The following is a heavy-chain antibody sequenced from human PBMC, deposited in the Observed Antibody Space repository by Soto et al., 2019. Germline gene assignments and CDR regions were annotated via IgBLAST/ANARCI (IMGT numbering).Heavy chain of an antibody. CDR2: ITDGGSGT. CDR3: ARRDLSY. Sequence: EVQVLESGGGLVQPGGSLRLSCTVSGFTFRNYAMSWVRQAPGKGLEWVSTITDGGSGTFYADSVKGRLTISRDNSLNTLYLQMDSLRVEDTAIYYWARRDLSYWGQGTLVTVSS. J-gene: IGHJ4*02. V-gene: IGHV3-23*01. CDR1: GFTFRNYA.